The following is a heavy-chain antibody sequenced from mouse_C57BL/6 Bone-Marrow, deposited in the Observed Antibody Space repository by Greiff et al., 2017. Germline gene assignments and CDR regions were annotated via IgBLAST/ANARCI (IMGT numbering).Heavy chain of an antibody. CDR1: GFTFTGYC. J-gene: IGHJ2*01. Sequence: QVQLQQSGAELMKPGASVKLSCTATGFTFTGYCIEWVKQRPGHGLEWIGEILPGNGSTNYNEKFKGKVTFTADTSSNTAYMQLSRLPAEDTAIYYCAVRRDYWGKGTTRTVSS. CDR3: AVRRDY. CDR2: ILPGNGST. V-gene: IGHV1-9*01. D-gene: IGHD2-14*01.